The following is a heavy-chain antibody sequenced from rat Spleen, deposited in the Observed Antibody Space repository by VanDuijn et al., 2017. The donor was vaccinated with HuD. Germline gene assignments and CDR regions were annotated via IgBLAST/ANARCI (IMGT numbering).Heavy chain of an antibody. J-gene: IGHJ2*01. Sequence: VQLVESGGGLVQPGKSLKLSCSASGFTFSSYGMHWIRQAPGKGLDWVAYISSSSGTVYADAVKGRFTISRDNAKNTLYLQLNSLKSEETAIYYCARRLPGYNRLYYVDYWGQGVMVTVSS. CDR3: ARRLPGYNRLYYVDY. D-gene: IGHD1-4*01. V-gene: IGHV5-62*01. CDR2: ISSSSGT. CDR1: GFTFSSYG.